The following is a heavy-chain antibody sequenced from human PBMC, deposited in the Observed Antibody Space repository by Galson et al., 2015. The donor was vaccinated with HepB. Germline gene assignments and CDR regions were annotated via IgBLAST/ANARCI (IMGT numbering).Heavy chain of an antibody. CDR1: GFTFNNYA. Sequence: SLRLPCAASGFTFNNYALSWVRQAPGKGLEWVSLLSGGGITTQYADSVKGRFTISRDNSKNTLYLQMNSLRAEDTAVYYCAKDISGAAGELDAFDIWGQGTMVTVSS. CDR2: LSGGGITT. CDR3: AKDISGAAGELDAFDI. D-gene: IGHD6-13*01. V-gene: IGHV3-23*01. J-gene: IGHJ3*02.